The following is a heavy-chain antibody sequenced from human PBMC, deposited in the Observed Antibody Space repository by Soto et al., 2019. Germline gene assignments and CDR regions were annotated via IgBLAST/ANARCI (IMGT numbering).Heavy chain of an antibody. V-gene: IGHV3-30*18. J-gene: IGHJ4*02. Sequence: QVQLVESGGGVVQPGRSLRLSCAASGFTFSSYGMHWVRQAQGKGLEWVAVISYDGSNKYYADSVKGRFTISRDNSKNTLYLQMNSLRAEDTAVYYCAKDSFSYGVEKYYFDYWGQGTLVTVSS. CDR3: AKDSFSYGVEKYYFDY. D-gene: IGHD5-18*01. CDR1: GFTFSSYG. CDR2: ISYDGSNK.